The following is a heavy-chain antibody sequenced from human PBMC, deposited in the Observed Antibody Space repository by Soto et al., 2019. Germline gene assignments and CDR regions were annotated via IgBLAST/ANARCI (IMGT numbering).Heavy chain of an antibody. Sequence: EVRLVESGGGLVQPGGPLRLSCAASGFTFTNYWMHWVRQVPGKGLVWVSRINEDGSITTYADSVRGRFTISRDNAKNTLNLQMISLRVEDTAVNYCVRDLTMLRFPGDDFDYWVQGTLVTVAS. CDR3: VRDLTMLRFPGDDFDY. CDR2: INEDGSIT. CDR1: GFTFTNYW. V-gene: IGHV3-74*01. D-gene: IGHD3-10*02. J-gene: IGHJ4*02.